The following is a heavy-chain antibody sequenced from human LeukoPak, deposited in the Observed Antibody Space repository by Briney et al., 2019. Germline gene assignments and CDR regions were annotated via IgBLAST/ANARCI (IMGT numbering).Heavy chain of an antibody. CDR2: IYYSGST. CDR3: ATSHAKNYYGSGSYYYYGMDV. Sequence: PSETLSLTCTVSGGSISSYYWSWIRQPPGKGLEWIGYIYYSGSTNYNPSLKSRVTISVDTSKNQFSLKLSSVTAADTAVYYCATSHAKNYYGSGSYYYYGMDVWGQGTTVTVSS. CDR1: GGSISSYY. D-gene: IGHD3-10*01. J-gene: IGHJ6*02. V-gene: IGHV4-59*01.